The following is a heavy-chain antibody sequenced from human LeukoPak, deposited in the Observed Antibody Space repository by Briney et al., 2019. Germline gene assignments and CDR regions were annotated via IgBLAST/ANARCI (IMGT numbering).Heavy chain of an antibody. CDR3: ARVQLWSDY. Sequence: GGSLRLSCAASGFTFSYYNMNWVRQAPGKGLEWVSYISSNTIYYADSVKGRFTISRDNTKNSLYLQMNSLGAEDTAVYYCARVQLWSDYWGQGTLVTVSS. J-gene: IGHJ4*02. V-gene: IGHV3-48*01. D-gene: IGHD5-18*01. CDR1: GFTFSYYN. CDR2: ISSNTI.